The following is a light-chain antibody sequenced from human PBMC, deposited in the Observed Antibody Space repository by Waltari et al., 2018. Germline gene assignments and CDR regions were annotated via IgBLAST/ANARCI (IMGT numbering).Light chain of an antibody. Sequence: DIVMTQSPLSLPVTPGEPASISCRSSQSLLHSNGYHNLDCYLQKPGQSPQLLIYLGYNRASGVPDRLSGSGSGTDFTLKISRVEAEDVGVYYCMQALQTPPTFGQGTKVEIK. CDR2: LGY. CDR1: QSLLHSNGYHN. CDR3: MQALQTPPT. V-gene: IGKV2-28*01. J-gene: IGKJ1*01.